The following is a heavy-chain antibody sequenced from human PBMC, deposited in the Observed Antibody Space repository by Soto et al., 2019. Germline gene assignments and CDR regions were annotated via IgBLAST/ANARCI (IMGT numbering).Heavy chain of an antibody. D-gene: IGHD3-10*01. Sequence: QVQLQESGPGLVKPSETLSLSCTVSGGSISSYYWSWFPQSPGKRMEWIGYVHHSWGSSYNPSLQSRVAISLDTSKSQFSLKVTSVTATDTAVYYCARQGFGPLHGLVDVWGQGTTVTVSS. CDR3: ARQGFGPLHGLVDV. CDR2: VHHSWGS. CDR1: GGSISSYY. V-gene: IGHV4-59*08. J-gene: IGHJ6*02.